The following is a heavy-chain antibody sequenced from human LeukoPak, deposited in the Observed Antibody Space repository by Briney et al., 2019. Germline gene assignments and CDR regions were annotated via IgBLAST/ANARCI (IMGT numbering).Heavy chain of an antibody. CDR3: ARVRSSGWFDI. CDR1: GCTITSGSYY. J-gene: IGHJ3*02. D-gene: IGHD6-19*01. Sequence: SETLSLTCTVSGCTITSGSYYWSWIRQPPGKGLEWIWRLYTSGSTNYNPSLKSRVTISVDTSKNQFSLKLSSVTAADTAVYYCARVRSSGWFDIWGQGTMVTVSS. CDR2: LYTSGST. V-gene: IGHV4-61*02.